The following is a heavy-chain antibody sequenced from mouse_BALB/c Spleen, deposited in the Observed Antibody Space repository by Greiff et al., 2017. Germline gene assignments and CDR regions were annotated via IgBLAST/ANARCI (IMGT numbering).Heavy chain of an antibody. CDR3: TRSAYGNYVDWFAY. V-gene: IGHV1-15*01. CDR1: GYTFTDYE. D-gene: IGHD2-10*02. J-gene: IGHJ3*01. Sequence: QVQLQQSGAELVRPGASVTLSCKASGYTFTDYEMHWVKQTPVHGLEWIGAIDPETGGTAYNQKFKGKATLTADKSSSTAYMELRSLTSEDSAVYYCTRSAYGNYVDWFAYWGQGTLVTVSA. CDR2: IDPETGGT.